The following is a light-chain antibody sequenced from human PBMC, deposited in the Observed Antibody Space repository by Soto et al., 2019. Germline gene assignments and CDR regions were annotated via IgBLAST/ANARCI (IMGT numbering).Light chain of an antibody. CDR1: SSNIGAGYD. V-gene: IGLV1-40*01. CDR3: QSSDNSLPGLVI. J-gene: IGLJ1*01. CDR2: LNN. Sequence: QSVLTQPPSMSGAPGQRVTISCTGSSSNIGAGYDVHWYQQLPGTPPKLLIYLNNDRPSGVPDRFSGSKSGTSASLAITGLWADDEAVYYCQSSDNSLPGLVIFGAGTKVTVL.